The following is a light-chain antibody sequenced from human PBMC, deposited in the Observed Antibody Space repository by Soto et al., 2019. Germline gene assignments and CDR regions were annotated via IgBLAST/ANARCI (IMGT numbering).Light chain of an antibody. Sequence: QSVLTQPASVSGSPGQSITISCTGTSSDVGGYNYVSWYQQYPGKAPKLMIYEVSNRPSGVSNRFSGSKSGNTASLTISGLQAEDEADYYCSSFTSTYTGVFGGGTNLTVL. CDR3: SSFTSTYTGV. J-gene: IGLJ3*02. V-gene: IGLV2-14*01. CDR2: EVS. CDR1: SSDVGGYNY.